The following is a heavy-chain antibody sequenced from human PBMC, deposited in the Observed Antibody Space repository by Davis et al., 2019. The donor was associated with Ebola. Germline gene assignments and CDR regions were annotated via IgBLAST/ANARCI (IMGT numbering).Heavy chain of an antibody. CDR2: INHSGST. D-gene: IGHD3-9*01. CDR3: ARLRGLRYFDWFRFDY. CDR1: GDSISSSNW. J-gene: IGHJ4*02. Sequence: MPSETLSLTCAVSGDSISSSNWWSWVRQPPGKGLEWIGEINHSGSTNYNPSLKSRVTISVDTSKNQFSLKLSSVTAADTAVYYCARLRGLRYFDWFRFDYWGQGTLVTVSS. V-gene: IGHV4-4*02.